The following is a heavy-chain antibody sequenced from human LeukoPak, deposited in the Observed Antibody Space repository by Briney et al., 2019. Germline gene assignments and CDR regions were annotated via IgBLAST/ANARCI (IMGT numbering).Heavy chain of an antibody. V-gene: IGHV4-59*01. Sequence: SETLSLTCTVSGGSISSYYWSWIRQPPGKGPEWLGYIYYSGSTNYNPSLKSRVTISVDTSKNQFSLKLSSVTAADTAVYYCARGYVENYYYYYMDVWGKGTTVTVSS. CDR3: ARGYVENYYYYYMDV. CDR2: IYYSGST. D-gene: IGHD1-14*01. J-gene: IGHJ6*03. CDR1: GGSISSYY.